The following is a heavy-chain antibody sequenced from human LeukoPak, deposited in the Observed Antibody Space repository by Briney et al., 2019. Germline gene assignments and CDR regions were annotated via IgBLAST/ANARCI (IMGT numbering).Heavy chain of an antibody. Sequence: GGSLRLSCGASGFTFSTSWMSWVREALGKGLEWGANIRKDGSDIHYVDSVKGRFTISRDNAKNSLYLEMSSLRGEDTALYYCARDTSPRIAAIYYDAFDIWGQGTMVTVSS. D-gene: IGHD6-13*01. CDR3: ARDTSPRIAAIYYDAFDI. V-gene: IGHV3-7*01. J-gene: IGHJ3*02. CDR1: GFTFSTSW. CDR2: IRKDGSDI.